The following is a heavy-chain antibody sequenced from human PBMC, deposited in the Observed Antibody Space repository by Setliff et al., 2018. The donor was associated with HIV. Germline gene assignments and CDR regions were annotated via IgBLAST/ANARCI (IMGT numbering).Heavy chain of an antibody. CDR1: GGSISSSSYY. CDR2: VYHSGGT. CDR3: TRRFEKWLAFDY. J-gene: IGHJ4*02. D-gene: IGHD6-19*01. V-gene: IGHV4-39*01. Sequence: SETLSLTCTVSGGSISSSSYYWGWIRQPPGKGLEWIGNVYHSGGTDYNPSLRSRVTISVDTSTNQFSLNLASVTAADTAVYYCTRRFEKWLAFDYWGQGTLVTVSS.